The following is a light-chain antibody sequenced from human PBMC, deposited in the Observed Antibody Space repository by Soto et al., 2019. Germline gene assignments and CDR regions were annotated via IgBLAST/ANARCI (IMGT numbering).Light chain of an antibody. CDR2: DAS. Sequence: EKVMTQSPATLSVSPGERATLSCRASQSVSSNLAWYQQKPGQAPRLLIYDASTRATGIPARFSGSGSGTEFTRIISSLQSEDLALYYCQQYDDWPETFGQGDQCGNQT. J-gene: IGKJ1*01. CDR3: QQYDDWPET. V-gene: IGKV3-15*01. CDR1: QSVSSN.